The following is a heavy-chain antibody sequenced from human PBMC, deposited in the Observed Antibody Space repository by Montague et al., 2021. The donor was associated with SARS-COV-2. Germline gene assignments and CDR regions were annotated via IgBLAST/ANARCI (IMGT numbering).Heavy chain of an antibody. CDR1: GGSITSHF. J-gene: IGHJ4*02. CDR3: ARGSHYYDSSGYYFDY. CDR2: TSHSGYTANSPSLKSRST. V-gene: IGHV4-59*11. D-gene: IGHD3-22*01. Sequence: SETLSLTCDVSGGSITSHFWSWVRQPPGKGLEWIGYTSHSGYTANSPSLKSRSTNSNPSLKSRVTISVDTSKNQFSLKLSSVTAADTAVYYCARGSHYYDSSGYYFDYWGQGTLVTVSS.